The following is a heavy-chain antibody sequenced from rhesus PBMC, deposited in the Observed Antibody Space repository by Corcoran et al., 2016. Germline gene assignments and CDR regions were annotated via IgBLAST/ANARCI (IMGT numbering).Heavy chain of an antibody. CDR3: ARKKGGSYFFDY. V-gene: IGHV4S10*01. CDR2: IYGSSTST. CDR1: GGFISASAC. D-gene: IGHD1-44*02. Sequence: QVQLQESAPGVVKPSETLSLPCAVSGGFISASACWSCIRLPPGKGLEWIGYIYGSSTSTNYNPSLKSRVTISKDTSKNQVSLKLSSMTAADTAVYYCARKKGGSYFFDYWGQGVLVTVSS. J-gene: IGHJ4*01.